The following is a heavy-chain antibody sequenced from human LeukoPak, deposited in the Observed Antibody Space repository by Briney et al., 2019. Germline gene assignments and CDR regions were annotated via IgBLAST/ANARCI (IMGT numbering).Heavy chain of an antibody. Sequence: SVKVSCKASGGTFSSYAISWVRQAPGQGLEWMGGIIPIFGTANYAQKFQGRVTITADKSTSTAYMELSSLRSEDTAVYYCATEGKMVRGVYTDYWGQGTLVTVSS. CDR3: ATEGKMVRGVYTDY. CDR2: IIPIFGTA. V-gene: IGHV1-69*06. CDR1: GGTFSSYA. J-gene: IGHJ4*02. D-gene: IGHD3-10*01.